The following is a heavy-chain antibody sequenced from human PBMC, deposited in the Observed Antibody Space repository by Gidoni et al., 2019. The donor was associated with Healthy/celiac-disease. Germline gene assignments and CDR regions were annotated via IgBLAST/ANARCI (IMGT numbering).Heavy chain of an antibody. CDR2: ISAYNGNT. CDR1: GYTFTSYV. V-gene: IGHV1-18*01. CDR3: ARGEAYYYDSSGYYPGYFDL. Sequence: QVQLVQSGAEVKKPGASVKVSCKASGYTFTSYVISWVRQAPGQGLEWMGWISAYNGNTNYAQKLQGRVTMTTDTSTSTAYMELRSLRSDDTAVYYCARGEAYYYDSSGYYPGYFDLWGRGTLVTVSS. D-gene: IGHD3-22*01. J-gene: IGHJ2*01.